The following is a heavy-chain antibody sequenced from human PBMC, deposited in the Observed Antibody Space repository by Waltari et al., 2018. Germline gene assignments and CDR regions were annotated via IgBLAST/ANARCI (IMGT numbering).Heavy chain of an antibody. CDR1: GGSFSGYY. CDR2: INHSGST. CDR3: ARAAARRAPFDY. V-gene: IGHV4-34*01. Sequence: QVQLQQWGAGLLKPSETLSLTCAVYGGSFSGYYWSWIRQPPGKGLEWIGEINHSGSTNYHPSLKSRVTISVDTSKNQFSLKLSSVTAADTAVYYCARAAARRAPFDYWGQGTLVTVSS. J-gene: IGHJ4*02. D-gene: IGHD6-6*01.